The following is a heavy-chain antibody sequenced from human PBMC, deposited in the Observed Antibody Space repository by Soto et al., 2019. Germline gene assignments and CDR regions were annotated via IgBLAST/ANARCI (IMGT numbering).Heavy chain of an antibody. CDR2: ISGGGDTT. J-gene: IGHJ4*02. Sequence: EVQLLESGGGLVQPGGSLRLSCAASGFTFNNYAMTWVRQAPGKGLEWVSAISGGGDTTCYADSVKARFTVSRDGSKNTLYLQMGRLRAEDTALYYCANGRGGSGSLTPRVDFWGQGTLVTVSS. D-gene: IGHD3-10*01. CDR1: GFTFNNYA. CDR3: ANGRGGSGSLTPRVDF. V-gene: IGHV3-23*01.